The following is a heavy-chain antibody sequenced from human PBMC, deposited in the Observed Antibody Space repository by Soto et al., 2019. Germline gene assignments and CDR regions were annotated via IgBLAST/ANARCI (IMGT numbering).Heavy chain of an antibody. V-gene: IGHV1-46*01. CDR3: TRGAGTNNFDY. Sequence: ASVKVSCKASGYTFTSSYMHWVRQAPGQGLEWMGIINPNGGSTSYAQKFQGRVIMTRDTSTSTVYMDLSSLRSEDTAVYYYTRGAGTNNFDYWGQGTLVPVS. CDR2: INPNGGST. D-gene: IGHD6-13*01. CDR1: GYTFTSSY. J-gene: IGHJ4*02.